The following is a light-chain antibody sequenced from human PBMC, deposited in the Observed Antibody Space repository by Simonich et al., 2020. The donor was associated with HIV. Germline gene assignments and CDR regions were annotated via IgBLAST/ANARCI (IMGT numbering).Light chain of an antibody. Sequence: QSALTQPRSVSGSPGQSVTISCTGTSSDVGGYNFVSWCQQHPGKAPKLMIYDVSKRPSGVSNRFSGAKSGKMASLTISGLQAEDEADYYCCSYAGSSTLVFGGGTKLTVL. CDR1: SSDVGGYNF. CDR3: CSYAGSSTLV. J-gene: IGLJ2*01. V-gene: IGLV2-11*01. CDR2: DVS.